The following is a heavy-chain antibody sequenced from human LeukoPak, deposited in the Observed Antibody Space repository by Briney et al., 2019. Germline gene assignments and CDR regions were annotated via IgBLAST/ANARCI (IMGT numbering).Heavy chain of an antibody. CDR1: GVSFNGYC. V-gene: IGHV4-34*01. J-gene: IGHJ5*02. D-gene: IGHD1-26*01. CDR3: ARGGSKGATPFDP. CDR2: TNHSGTN. Sequence: SETLSLTSAVYGVSFNGYCWSWIRPPPGKGLEWVGETNHSGTNNYNTSLRRGATISDDTSKTQFSLRRSPVTDATTAVYCWARGGSKGATPFDPWGQGTLVTVSS.